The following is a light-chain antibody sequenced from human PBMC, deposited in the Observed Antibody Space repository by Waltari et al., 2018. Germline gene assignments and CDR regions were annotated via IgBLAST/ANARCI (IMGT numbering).Light chain of an antibody. CDR1: ESISNW. V-gene: IGKV1-5*03. J-gene: IGKJ1*01. CDR3: QQYDSFWT. CDR2: KAS. Sequence: DIQMTQSPSTLSASVGDRVTITCRASESISNWLAWYQQKPGKAPKVLIHKASSLESGDPSRFSGSGSATEFTLTISNLQPDDFATYYCQQYDSFWTFGQGTKVEIK.